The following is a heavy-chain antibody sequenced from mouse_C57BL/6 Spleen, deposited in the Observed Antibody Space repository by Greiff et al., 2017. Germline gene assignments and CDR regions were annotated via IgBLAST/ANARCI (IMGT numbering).Heavy chain of an antibody. Sequence: VKLQESGAELARPGASVKLSCKASGYTFTSYGISWVKQRTGQGLEWIGEIYPRSGNTYYNEKFKGKATLTADKSSSTAYMELRSLTSEDSAVYFCARSPYDFYAMDDWGQGTSVTVSS. V-gene: IGHV1-81*01. J-gene: IGHJ4*01. CDR2: IYPRSGNT. CDR3: ARSPYDFYAMDD. CDR1: GYTFTSYG. D-gene: IGHD6-5*01.